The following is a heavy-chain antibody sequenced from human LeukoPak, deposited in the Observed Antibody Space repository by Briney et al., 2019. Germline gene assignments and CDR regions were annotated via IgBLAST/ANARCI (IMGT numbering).Heavy chain of an antibody. CDR3: ARLIYYDSSGYLDY. J-gene: IGHJ4*02. CDR1: GGSFSSYY. D-gene: IGHD3-22*01. V-gene: IGHV4-34*01. Sequence: SDTLSLTCAVYGGSFSSYYWSWIRQPPGKGLEWIGKINYSGGTNYNPSLKSRVTISVDMSKNQFSLKLSSVTAADTAVYYCARLIYYDSSGYLDYWGQGSLVTVSS. CDR2: INYSGGT.